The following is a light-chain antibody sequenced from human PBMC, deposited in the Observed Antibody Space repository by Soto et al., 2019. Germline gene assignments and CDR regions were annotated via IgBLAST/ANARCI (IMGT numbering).Light chain of an antibody. Sequence: DVQMTQSPSSLSASVGDRVTITCRASQGINSWLAWYQQTPEKAPKSLIYAASSLQTGVPSRFSGSGAGSDFTLNICILQPEDSATYYCQQYNIFPLTFGGGTNVEIK. CDR3: QQYNIFPLT. CDR2: AAS. V-gene: IGKV1D-16*01. J-gene: IGKJ4*01. CDR1: QGINSW.